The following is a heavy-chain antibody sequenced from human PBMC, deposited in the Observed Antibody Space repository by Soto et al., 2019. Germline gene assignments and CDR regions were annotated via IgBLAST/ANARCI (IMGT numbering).Heavy chain of an antibody. D-gene: IGHD5-18*01. CDR1: GGSINNYY. J-gene: IGHJ6*02. Sequence: SETLSLTCTVSGGSINNYYWNWIRQPPGKGLEWIGYIYYSRSTNYNPSLKSRVTISVDTPKNQFSLKLNSVTAADTAVYYCARGGYRYGKGSRYYYYGMDVWSQGTTVTVSS. CDR2: IYYSRST. CDR3: ARGGYRYGKGSRYYYYGMDV. V-gene: IGHV4-59*01.